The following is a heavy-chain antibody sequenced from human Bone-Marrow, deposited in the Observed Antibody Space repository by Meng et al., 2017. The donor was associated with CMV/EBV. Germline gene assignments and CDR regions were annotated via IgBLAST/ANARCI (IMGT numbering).Heavy chain of an antibody. D-gene: IGHD2-2*01. CDR3: ARAYCSSTSCSDY. CDR1: GGSVSSGSYY. Sequence: SETLSLTCTASGGSVSSGSYYWSWIRQPPGKGLEWIGYIYYSGSTNYNPSLKSRVTISVDTSKNQFSLKPSSVTAADTAVYSCARAYCSSTSCSDYWGQGTLVTVSS. V-gene: IGHV4-61*01. J-gene: IGHJ4*02. CDR2: IYYSGST.